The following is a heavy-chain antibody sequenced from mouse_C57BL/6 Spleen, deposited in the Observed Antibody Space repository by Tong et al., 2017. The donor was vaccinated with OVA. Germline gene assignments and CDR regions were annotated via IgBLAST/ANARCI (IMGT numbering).Heavy chain of an antibody. CDR3: ARVPGYDVAY. CDR1: GYAFSSYW. V-gene: IGHV1-80*01. J-gene: IGHJ3*01. CDR2: IYPGDGDT. D-gene: IGHD2-12*01. Sequence: VQLQESGAELVRPGASVKISCKASGYAFSSYWMNWVKQRPGKGLEWIGQIYPGDGDTNYNGKFKGKATLTADKSSSTAYMQLSSLTSEDTAVYYCARVPGYDVAYWGQGTLVTVSA.